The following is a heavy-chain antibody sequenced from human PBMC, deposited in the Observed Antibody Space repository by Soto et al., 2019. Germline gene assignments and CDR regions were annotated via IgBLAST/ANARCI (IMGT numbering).Heavy chain of an antibody. D-gene: IGHD1-1*01. V-gene: IGHV1-18*01. CDR2: ISAHNGNT. Sequence: QVHLVQSGAEVKKPGASVKVSCKGSGYTFTSYGITWVRQAPGQGLEWMGWISAHNGNTDYAQKLQGRVTVTRDTATSTAYMELRSLRSDDTAVYYCARGRYGDSWGQGALVTVSS. J-gene: IGHJ4*02. CDR3: ARGRYGDS. CDR1: GYTFTSYG.